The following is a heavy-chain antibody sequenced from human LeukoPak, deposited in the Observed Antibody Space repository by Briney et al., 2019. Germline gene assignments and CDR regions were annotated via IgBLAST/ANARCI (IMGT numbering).Heavy chain of an antibody. CDR1: GFSFDDNA. J-gene: IGHJ1*01. CDR3: AKDNQRGGFQH. D-gene: IGHD3-16*01. Sequence: GGSLRLSCAASGFSFDDNAMYWVRQAPGKGPEWVSLISGGGATTYCADSVKGRFNISRDNSKSSLYLQMNSLRSEDSALYYCAKDNQRGGFQHWGEGTLVTVSS. CDR2: ISGGGATT. V-gene: IGHV3-43*02.